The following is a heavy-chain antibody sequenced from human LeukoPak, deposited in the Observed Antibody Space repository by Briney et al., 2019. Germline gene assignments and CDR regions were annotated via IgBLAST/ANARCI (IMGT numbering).Heavy chain of an antibody. Sequence: GGSLRLSCAASGFTFKNYNMNWVRQAPGKGLEWVSSISSSSGYIYYADSVKGRFTISRDDAKNSLYLQMDSLRAEDTAVYYCTSWGDTTAEYFQRWGQGTLVTVSS. V-gene: IGHV3-21*01. CDR1: GFTFKNYN. CDR2: ISSSSGYI. CDR3: TSWGDTTAEYFQR. D-gene: IGHD2-21*02. J-gene: IGHJ1*01.